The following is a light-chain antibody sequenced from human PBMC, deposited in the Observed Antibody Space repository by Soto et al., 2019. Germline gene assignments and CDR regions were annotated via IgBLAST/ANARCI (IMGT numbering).Light chain of an antibody. Sequence: EIVLTQSPATLSLSPGERATLSCRASQSVSSYLAWYQQKPGQAPRLLIYDASNRATGIPAGFSGSGSGTDFTLTISSLEPEDFAVYYCQQRSIWPPDTFGQGTKLEIK. CDR2: DAS. CDR3: QQRSIWPPDT. CDR1: QSVSSY. J-gene: IGKJ2*01. V-gene: IGKV3-11*01.